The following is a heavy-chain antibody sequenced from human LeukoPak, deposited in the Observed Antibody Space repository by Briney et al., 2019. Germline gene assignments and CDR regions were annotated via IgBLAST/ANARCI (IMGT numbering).Heavy chain of an antibody. Sequence: PGGSLRLSCAASGFTFSSYAMSWVRQAPGKGLEWVSAISGSGGSTYYADSVKGRFTISRDNSKNTLCLQMNSLRAEDTAVYYCAKGRSGYSSPFDYWGQGTLVTVSS. D-gene: IGHD6-13*01. CDR2: ISGSGGST. CDR3: AKGRSGYSSPFDY. J-gene: IGHJ4*02. V-gene: IGHV3-23*01. CDR1: GFTFSSYA.